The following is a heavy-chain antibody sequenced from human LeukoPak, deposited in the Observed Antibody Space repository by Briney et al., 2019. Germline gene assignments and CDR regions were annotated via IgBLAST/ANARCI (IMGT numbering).Heavy chain of an antibody. D-gene: IGHD1-14*01. J-gene: IGHJ2*01. CDR2: IIPILGIA. CDR3: AKEGVGEPSYWYLDL. V-gene: IGHV1-69*04. Sequence: ASVKVSCKASGGTFSSYAISWVRQAPGQGLEWMGMIIPILGIANYAQKFQGRVTITADKSTSTAYMELSSLRSEDTAVYYCAKEGVGEPSYWYLDLWGRGTLVTVSS. CDR1: GGTFSSYA.